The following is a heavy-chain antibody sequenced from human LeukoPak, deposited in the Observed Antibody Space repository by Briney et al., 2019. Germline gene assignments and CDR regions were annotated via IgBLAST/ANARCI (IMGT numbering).Heavy chain of an antibody. J-gene: IGHJ4*02. V-gene: IGHV3-23*01. D-gene: IGHD4-23*01. CDR3: AKYTTVVDFDY. CDR2: ISGSGGST. Sequence: GGALRLSCAASGFTFSSYAMSWVRQAPGKGLKWVSSISGSGGSTHYADSVKGRFTISRDNSKNTLYLQMNSLRAEDTAVYYCAKYTTVVDFDYWGQGTLVTVSS. CDR1: GFTFSSYA.